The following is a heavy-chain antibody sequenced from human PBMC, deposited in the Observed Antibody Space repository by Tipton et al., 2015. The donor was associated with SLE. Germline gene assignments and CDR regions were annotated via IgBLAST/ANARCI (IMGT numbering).Heavy chain of an antibody. Sequence: TLSLTCTVSGDSISSGGFYWTWIRQHPGKGLEWIGYIYTSGSTHSNPSLTSRIIISVDTSKNHFSLNLTSVTAADTAKYYCASWGFDIWGQGIMVTVSS. V-gene: IGHV4-31*03. CDR3: ASWGFDI. CDR2: IYTSGST. D-gene: IGHD3-16*01. J-gene: IGHJ3*02. CDR1: GDSISSGGFY.